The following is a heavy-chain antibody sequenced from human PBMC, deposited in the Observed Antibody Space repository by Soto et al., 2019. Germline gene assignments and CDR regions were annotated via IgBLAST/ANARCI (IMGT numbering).Heavy chain of an antibody. V-gene: IGHV3-33*01. J-gene: IGHJ4*02. CDR1: GFTFSSYG. Sequence: QVQLVESGGGVVQPGRSLRLSCAASGFTFSSYGMHWVRQAPGKGLEWVAVIWYDGSNKYYADSVKGRFTISRDNSKNTLYRQMNGLRAEDTAVYSCKSAAFQEPFFDYWGQGTLVTVSS. CDR3: KSAAFQEPFFDY. CDR2: IWYDGSNK. D-gene: IGHD6-13*01.